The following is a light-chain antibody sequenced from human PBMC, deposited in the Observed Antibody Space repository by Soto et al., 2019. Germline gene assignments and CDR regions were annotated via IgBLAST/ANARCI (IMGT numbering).Light chain of an antibody. J-gene: IGLJ1*01. V-gene: IGLV2-14*03. Sequence: QSVLKQPASVSGSPGQTIAISCTGTSSDIGGYNYVSWYQHHPGKAPKLMIFDVSNRPSGVSNRFSGSKSGNTASLTISGLQPEDEADYYCSSYTTSNTRQIVFGTGTKVTVL. CDR2: DVS. CDR1: SSDIGGYNY. CDR3: SSYTTSNTRQIV.